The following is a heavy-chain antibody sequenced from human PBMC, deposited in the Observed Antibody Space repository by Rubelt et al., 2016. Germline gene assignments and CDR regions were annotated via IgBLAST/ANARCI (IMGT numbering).Heavy chain of an antibody. V-gene: IGHV3-21*01. CDR2: ISSSSSYI. CDR1: GFTFSSYS. CDR3: ARDPKYYYGSGSYYLGY. J-gene: IGHJ4*02. Sequence: EVQLVESGGGLVKPGGSLRLSCAASGFTFSSYSMNWVRQAPGKGLEWVSSISSSSSYIYYADSVKGRFTISRDNAKNSLYLQMNSLRAEDTAVYYCARDPKYYYGSGSYYLGYWGQGTLVTVSS. D-gene: IGHD3-10*01.